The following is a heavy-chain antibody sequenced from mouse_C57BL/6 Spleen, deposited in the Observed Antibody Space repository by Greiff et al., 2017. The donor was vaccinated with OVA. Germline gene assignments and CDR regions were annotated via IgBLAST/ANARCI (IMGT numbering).Heavy chain of an antibody. Sequence: VQLQQPGAELVKPGASVKLSCKASGYTFTSYWMQWVKQRPGQGLEWIGEIDPSASYTNYNQKFKGKATLTVDTSSSTAYMQLSSLTSEDSAVYYCASRAVVEGNDWGQGTTLTVSS. J-gene: IGHJ2*01. CDR2: IDPSASYT. CDR3: ASRAVVEGND. V-gene: IGHV1-50*01. D-gene: IGHD1-1*01. CDR1: GYTFTSYW.